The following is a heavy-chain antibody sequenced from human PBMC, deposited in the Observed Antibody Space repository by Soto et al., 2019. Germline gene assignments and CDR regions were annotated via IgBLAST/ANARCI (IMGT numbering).Heavy chain of an antibody. V-gene: IGHV1-24*01. D-gene: IGHD2-15*01. CDR1: GYTLTELS. CDR3: ALLSSGGSPFRY. J-gene: IGHJ4*02. CDR2: FDPEDGET. Sequence: GASVKVSCKVSGYTLTELSMHWVRQTPGKGLEWMGGFDPEDGETIYAQKFQGRVTMTEDTSTDTAYMELSSLRSEDTAVYYCALLSSGGSPFRYWGQGTLVTVSS.